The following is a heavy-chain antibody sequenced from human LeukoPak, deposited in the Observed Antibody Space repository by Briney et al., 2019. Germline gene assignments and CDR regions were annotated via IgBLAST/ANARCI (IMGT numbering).Heavy chain of an antibody. CDR3: ARAAPVYDYVWGSYRIGLGMDV. CDR1: GFTFSSYD. Sequence: GSLRLSCAASGFTFSSYDMHWVRQATGKGLEWVSAIGTAGDPYYPGSVKGRFTISRENAKNSLYLQMNSLRAGDTAVYYCARAAPVYDYVWGSYRIGLGMDVWGKGTTVTVSS. V-gene: IGHV3-13*05. CDR2: IGTAGDP. D-gene: IGHD3-16*02. J-gene: IGHJ6*04.